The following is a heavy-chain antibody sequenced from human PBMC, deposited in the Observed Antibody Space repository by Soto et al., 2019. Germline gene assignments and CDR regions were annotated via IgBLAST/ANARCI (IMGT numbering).Heavy chain of an antibody. Sequence: SLRLSCAASGFTFSSYAMHWVRQAPGKVLEWVAVISYDGSNKNYADSVKGRFTISRDNSKNTLYLQMNSLRAEDTAVYYCARGPYSNYVRPCYFDYSGQGTLVTVSS. CDR1: GFTFSSYA. V-gene: IGHV3-30-3*01. J-gene: IGHJ4*02. D-gene: IGHD4-4*01. CDR2: ISYDGSNK. CDR3: ARGPYSNYVRPCYFDY.